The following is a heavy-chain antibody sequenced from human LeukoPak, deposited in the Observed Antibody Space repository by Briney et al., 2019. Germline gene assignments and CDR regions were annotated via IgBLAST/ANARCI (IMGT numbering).Heavy chain of an antibody. D-gene: IGHD2-2*01. CDR1: GFSFSNYW. CDR2: IKPDGSQT. Sequence: GGSLRLSCAASGFSFSNYWMSWVRQAPGEGLEWVANIKPDGSQTYYVDSVKGRFTISRDNAKNSLYLQMNNLRAEDTAVYYCARDRYCTTPSCYSSPFDTWYFDLWGRGTLVTVSS. CDR3: ARDRYCTTPSCYSSPFDTWYFDL. J-gene: IGHJ2*01. V-gene: IGHV3-7*01.